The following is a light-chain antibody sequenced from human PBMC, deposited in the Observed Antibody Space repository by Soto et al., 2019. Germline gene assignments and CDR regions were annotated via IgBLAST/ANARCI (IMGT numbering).Light chain of an antibody. V-gene: IGLV1-44*01. CDR2: SNN. Sequence: QSVLTQPPSASGTPGQRVTISCSGSSSNIGSNTVNWYQQLPGTAPKLLIYSNNQRPSGVPDRFSGSKSGTSASLAISGLQSEDEADYYCAAWDSGVFGGGTQLTVL. J-gene: IGLJ3*02. CDR3: AAWDSGV. CDR1: SSNIGSNT.